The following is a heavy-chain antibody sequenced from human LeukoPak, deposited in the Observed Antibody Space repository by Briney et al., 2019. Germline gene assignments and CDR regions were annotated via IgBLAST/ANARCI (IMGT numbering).Heavy chain of an antibody. J-gene: IGHJ4*02. D-gene: IGHD3-22*01. CDR2: INHSGST. Sequence: PSETLSLTCAVYGGSFSGYYWSWIRQPPGKGLEWIGEINHSGSTNSNPSLKSRVTISVDTSKNQFSLKLSSVTAADTAVYYCARRGYYYDSSGYSRTLDYWGQGTLVTVSS. CDR3: ARRGYYYDSSGYSRTLDY. CDR1: GGSFSGYY. V-gene: IGHV4-34*01.